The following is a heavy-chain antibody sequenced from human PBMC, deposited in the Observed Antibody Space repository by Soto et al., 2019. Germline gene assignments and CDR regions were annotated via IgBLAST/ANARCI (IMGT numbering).Heavy chain of an antibody. CDR1: GLTISGKKY. V-gene: IGHV3-53*01. J-gene: IGHJ3*01. D-gene: IGHD1-1*01. CDR3: ATRNEREHAFDV. Sequence: DVQLVESGGGLIQPGESLRLSCAAFGLTISGKKYVAWVRQAPGKGLEWVSALYDVDGSFYADSVTGRFTTSSDSSKTTVYLQMNDLRPEDTAVYYCATRNEREHAFDVWGQGTPVTISA. CDR2: LYDVDGS.